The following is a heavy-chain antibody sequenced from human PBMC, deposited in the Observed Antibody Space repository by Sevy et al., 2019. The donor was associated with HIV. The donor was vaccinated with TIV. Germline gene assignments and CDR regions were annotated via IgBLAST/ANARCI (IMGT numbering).Heavy chain of an antibody. Sequence: GGSLRLSCAASGFTFSSFGMHWVRQAPGKGLEWVAIISHDGSNKIYADSVTGRFTSSRDNSKNTLYLQMDSLRADDTAVYYCAKQGGYCSNGVCYRAFDYWGQGTLVIVSS. CDR1: GFTFSSFG. CDR3: AKQGGYCSNGVCYRAFDY. CDR2: ISHDGSNK. V-gene: IGHV3-30*18. J-gene: IGHJ4*02. D-gene: IGHD2-8*01.